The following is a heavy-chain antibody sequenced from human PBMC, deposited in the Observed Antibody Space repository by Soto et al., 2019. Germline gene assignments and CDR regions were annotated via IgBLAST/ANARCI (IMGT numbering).Heavy chain of an antibody. CDR2: ITPHNGIA. CDR1: GYTFRSFG. D-gene: IGHD3-22*01. V-gene: IGHV1-18*01. Sequence: ASVKVSCKASGYTFRSFGLSWVRQAPGQGLEWMGWITPHNGIAKYPQKVQGRVTMTTDTSTSTAYMELRSLRSDDTAVYYCERDRAVDYYDSTGYYYHYFDYWGQGTLVTVSS. J-gene: IGHJ4*02. CDR3: ERDRAVDYYDSTGYYYHYFDY.